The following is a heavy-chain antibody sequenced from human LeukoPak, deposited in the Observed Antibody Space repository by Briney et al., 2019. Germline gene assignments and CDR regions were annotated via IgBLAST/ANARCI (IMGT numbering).Heavy chain of an antibody. CDR1: GFSFRSYT. CDR2: IGTSSTTI. CDR3: ARFAAGGSYYYYMDV. D-gene: IGHD6-25*01. V-gene: IGHV3-48*01. Sequence: GGSLRLSCAASGFSFRSYTMNWVRQPPGKGLEWVSNIGTSSTTIYYADSVKGRFTISRDNAKNSLYLQMNSLRADDTAVYYCARFAAGGSYYYYMDVWGKGTTVTVSS. J-gene: IGHJ6*03.